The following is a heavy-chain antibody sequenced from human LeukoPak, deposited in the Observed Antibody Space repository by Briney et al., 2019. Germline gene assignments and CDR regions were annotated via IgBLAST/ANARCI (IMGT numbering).Heavy chain of an antibody. CDR3: ARTVEGLTMVRGVADYYYYMDV. V-gene: IGHV1-69*13. Sequence: GASVKVSCKASGGIFSSYAFSWVRQAPGQGLEWIGGIIPIFGTPKSAQKFQGRVTISADEYTSTVYMELSSLRSDDTAVYYCARTVEGLTMVRGVADYYYYMDVWGKGTTVTISS. CDR2: IIPIFGTP. CDR1: GGIFSSYA. D-gene: IGHD3-10*01. J-gene: IGHJ6*03.